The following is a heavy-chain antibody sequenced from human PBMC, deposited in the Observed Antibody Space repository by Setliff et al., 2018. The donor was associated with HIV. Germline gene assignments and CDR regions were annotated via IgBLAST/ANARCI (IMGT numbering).Heavy chain of an antibody. CDR1: GASISSGNW. J-gene: IGHJ4*02. V-gene: IGHV4-4*02. Sequence: PSKTLSLTCAVSGASISSGNWWSWVRQPPGKGLEWIGEIFHTGSTNYNPSLKSRVTISVDTSKNHFSLDVSSLTAADTALYFCARLMPNWDYFDYWGQGTQVTVSS. CDR3: ARLMPNWDYFDY. D-gene: IGHD2-2*01. CDR2: IFHTGST.